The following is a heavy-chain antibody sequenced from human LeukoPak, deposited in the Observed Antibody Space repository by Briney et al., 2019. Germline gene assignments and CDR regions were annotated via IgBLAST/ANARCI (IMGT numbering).Heavy chain of an antibody. D-gene: IGHD6-19*01. CDR1: GDSISTSNSY. J-gene: IGHJ4*02. Sequence: SETLSLTCAVSGDSISTSNSYWGWIRRPPGKGLEWVGSIYYSGSTYYNPSLKSRVTISVDTSKNQFSLKLSSVTAADTAVYYCARGIAVAGTSSGRPRTSTPCFDYWGQGTLVTVSS. V-gene: IGHV4-39*07. CDR3: ARGIAVAGTSSGRPRTSTPCFDY. CDR2: IYYSGST.